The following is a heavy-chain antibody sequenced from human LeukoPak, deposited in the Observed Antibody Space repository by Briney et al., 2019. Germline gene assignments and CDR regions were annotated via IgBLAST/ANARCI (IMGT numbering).Heavy chain of an antibody. CDR2: ITPNSDGT. D-gene: IGHD7-27*01. V-gene: IGHV1-2*02. J-gene: IGHJ4*02. CDR1: GYTFSGYY. Sequence: ASVKVSCKASGYTFSGYYIHWVRQAPGQGLEWMGWITPNSDGTDYAQKFQGRVTMTRDKSITTAYMELSSLRSDDTAVYYCARSPIGLGFFDYWGQGTLVTVSS. CDR3: ARSPIGLGFFDY.